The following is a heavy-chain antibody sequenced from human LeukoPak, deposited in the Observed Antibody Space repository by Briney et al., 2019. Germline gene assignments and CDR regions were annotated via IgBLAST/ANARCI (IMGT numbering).Heavy chain of an antibody. CDR2: ISGYNGAT. V-gene: IGHV1-18*04. CDR3: ARDGYCPGTTCPHENWFDP. Sequence: GASVKVSCKASGYTFTGSYMHWVRQAPGQGLEWMGWISGYNGATKSAQRLQGRVTMTTDTSTNTAYMELGSLRSDDTAVYYCARDGYCPGTTCPHENWFDPWGQGTLVTVSS. D-gene: IGHD2-8*02. CDR1: GYTFTGSY. J-gene: IGHJ5*02.